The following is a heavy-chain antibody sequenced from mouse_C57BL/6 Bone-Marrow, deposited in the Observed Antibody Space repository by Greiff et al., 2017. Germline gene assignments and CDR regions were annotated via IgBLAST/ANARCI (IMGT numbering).Heavy chain of an antibody. D-gene: IGHD1-1*01. Sequence: VQLQQPGAELVRPGSSVKLSCKASGYTFTSYWMDWVKQRPGQGLEWIGNIYPSDSETHYNQKFKDKATLTVDKSSSTAYMQLSSLTSEDSAVYYCARNYYGSIAWFAYWGQGTLVTVSA. CDR3: ARNYYGSIAWFAY. CDR2: IYPSDSET. V-gene: IGHV1-61*01. CDR1: GYTFTSYW. J-gene: IGHJ3*01.